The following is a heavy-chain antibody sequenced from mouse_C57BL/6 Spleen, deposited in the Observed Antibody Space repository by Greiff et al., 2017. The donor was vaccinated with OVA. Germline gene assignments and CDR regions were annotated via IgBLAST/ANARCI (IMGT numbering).Heavy chain of an antibody. D-gene: IGHD1-1*01. CDR2: IYPGSGST. CDR3: ARWSGNYAMDY. CDR1: GYTFTSYW. V-gene: IGHV1-55*01. Sequence: QVQLQQPGAELVKPGASVKMSCKASGYTFTSYWITWVKQRPGQGLEWIGDIYPGSGSTNYNETFKSKATLTVDTSSSTAYMQLSSLTSEDSAVYYCARWSGNYAMDYWGQGTSVTVSS. J-gene: IGHJ4*01.